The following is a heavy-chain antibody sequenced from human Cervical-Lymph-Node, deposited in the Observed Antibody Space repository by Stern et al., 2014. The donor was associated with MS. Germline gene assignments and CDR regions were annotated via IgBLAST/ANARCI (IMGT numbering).Heavy chain of an antibody. V-gene: IGHV1-69*01. D-gene: IGHD2-2*01. CDR1: GGTFRSYA. CDR3: ARGHYCSSTSCSTIYYGMDV. J-gene: IGHJ6*02. CDR2: MIPIFGTA. Sequence: VQLVQTGAEVKQSGSSVKVSCKASGGTFRSYAVSRVRQTPGIGLASMVGMIPIFGTAKYAQKVQGRDTCTAAEPTSTAYKVQSSLRSEDPAVYYCARGHYCSSTSCSTIYYGMDVWGQGTTVTVSS.